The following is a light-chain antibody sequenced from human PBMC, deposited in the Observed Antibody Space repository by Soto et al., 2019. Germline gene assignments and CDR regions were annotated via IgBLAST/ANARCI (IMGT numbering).Light chain of an antibody. V-gene: IGLV2-23*01. CDR3: SSYAHAVV. CDR1: SSGVESYNL. J-gene: IGLJ2*01. CDR2: EGS. Sequence: QSALTQPASVSGSPGQSITLSCTSTSSGVESYNLVSWYQHHPGKAPKLMIYEGSQRPSGVSDRFSGSRSGNTASLTISGLQAEDEADYYCSSYAHAVVFGGGTKVTVL.